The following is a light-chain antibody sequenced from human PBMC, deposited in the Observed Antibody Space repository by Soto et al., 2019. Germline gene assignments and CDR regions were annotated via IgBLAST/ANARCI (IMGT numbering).Light chain of an antibody. J-gene: IGLJ1*01. CDR1: SSNIGSNT. CDR2: ANN. CDR3: AAWDDSLNGYV. Sequence: SVLTQPPSASGTPGQRVTISCSGSSSNIGSNTVIWYQQLPGTAPKLLIYANNQRPSGVPDRFSGSKSGTSASLPISGLQSDDEADYYCAAWDDSLNGYVFGTGTKVTVL. V-gene: IGLV1-44*01.